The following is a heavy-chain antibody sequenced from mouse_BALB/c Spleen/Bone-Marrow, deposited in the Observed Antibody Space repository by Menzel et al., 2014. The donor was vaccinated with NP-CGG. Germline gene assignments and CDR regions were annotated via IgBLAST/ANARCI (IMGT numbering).Heavy chain of an antibody. Sequence: EVKLVESGGGLVQPGGSLKLPCAASGFDFSRYWMTWVRPAPGKGLEWIGEINPASSTINYTPSLKDKFIISRDNAKNTLYLQMSKVRSEDTALYYCAKNYYYGYVAYWGQGTLVTVSA. CDR1: GFDFSRYW. CDR3: AKNYYYGYVAY. D-gene: IGHD1-2*01. V-gene: IGHV4-1*02. CDR2: INPASSTI. J-gene: IGHJ3*01.